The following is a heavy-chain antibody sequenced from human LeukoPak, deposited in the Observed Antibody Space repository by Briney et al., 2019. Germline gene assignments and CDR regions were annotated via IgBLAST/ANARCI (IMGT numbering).Heavy chain of an antibody. CDR2: ISAYNGNT. CDR1: GYTFTSYG. V-gene: IGHV1-18*01. D-gene: IGHD3-22*01. J-gene: IGHJ4*02. Sequence: ASVKVSCKASGYTFTSYGISWVRQAPGQGLEWMGWISAYNGNTNYAQKLQGRVTMTTDTSMSTAYMELRSLRSDDTAVYYCARDHYYDSSGYYPGDYWGQGTLVTVPS. CDR3: ARDHYYDSSGYYPGDY.